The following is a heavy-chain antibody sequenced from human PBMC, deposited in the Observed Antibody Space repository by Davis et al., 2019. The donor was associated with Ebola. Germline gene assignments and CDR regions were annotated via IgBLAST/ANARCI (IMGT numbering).Heavy chain of an antibody. CDR3: ASGAEWLVSGY. J-gene: IGHJ4*02. Sequence: AASVKVSCKASGGTFSTYAISWVRQAPGQGLEWMGGIIPMFGTVNYAQKFQGRVTITADESTSTAYMELSSLRSEDTAVYYCASGAEWLVSGYWGQGTLVTVSS. CDR1: GGTFSTYA. D-gene: IGHD6-19*01. V-gene: IGHV1-69*13. CDR2: IIPMFGTV.